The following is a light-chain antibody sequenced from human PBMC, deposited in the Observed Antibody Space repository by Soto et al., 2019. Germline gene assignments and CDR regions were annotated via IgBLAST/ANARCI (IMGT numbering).Light chain of an antibody. CDR3: QQANTFPLT. V-gene: IGKV1-39*01. CDR1: RDIGSD. Sequence: QMTQCQSSLSPSVGERITITCLASRDIGSDLSWYQQKPGKAPKLLIYGASTLQGGVPSRFSGSGSGTHFTLTISSLQTEDFATYYCQQANTFPLTFGQGTKLDIK. J-gene: IGKJ5*01. CDR2: GAS.